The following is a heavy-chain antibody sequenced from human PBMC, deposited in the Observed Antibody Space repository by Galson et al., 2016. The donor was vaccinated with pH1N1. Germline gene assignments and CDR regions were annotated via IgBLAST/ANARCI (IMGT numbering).Heavy chain of an antibody. CDR2: ITSRGRT. Sequence: SLRLSCAASGFTFNNYAMSWVRQAPGKGLEWVSIITSRGRTYYADSVKGRFTISRDNSKNTLYLQMSSLRAEDTALYYCARTSEDFADVDLRVVYYYGMDVWGQGTTVTVSS. CDR1: GFTFNNYA. J-gene: IGHJ6*02. V-gene: IGHV3-23*01. CDR3: ARTSEDFADVDLRVVYYYGMDV. D-gene: IGHD1-7*01.